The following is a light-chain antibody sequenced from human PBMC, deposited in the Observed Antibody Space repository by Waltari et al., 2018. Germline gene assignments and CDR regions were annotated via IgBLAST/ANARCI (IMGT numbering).Light chain of an antibody. V-gene: IGLV3-21*04. CDR2: YDS. CDR3: LVWHSTTVHHGV. J-gene: IGLJ2*01. Sequence: SYVVTQSPSVSVAPGETARITCGGDNIGSKSVHWYQQRPGQAPVLVISYDSERPSGIPERFSGSNSGNTATLTISWVEADDEADYYCLVWHSTTVHHGVFGGGTKLTVL. CDR1: NIGSKS.